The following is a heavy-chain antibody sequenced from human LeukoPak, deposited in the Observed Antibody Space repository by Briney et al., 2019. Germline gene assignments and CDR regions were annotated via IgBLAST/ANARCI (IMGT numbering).Heavy chain of an antibody. CDR3: AKNGRQYCSGGSCYTFDY. Sequence: GGSLRLSCAASGFTFDDYAMHWVRQAPVKGLEWVSGISWNSGSIGYADSVKGRFTISRDNAKNSLYLQMNSLRAEDTALYYCAKNGRQYCSGGSCYTFDYWGQGTLVTVSS. CDR2: ISWNSGSI. D-gene: IGHD2-15*01. V-gene: IGHV3-9*01. J-gene: IGHJ4*02. CDR1: GFTFDDYA.